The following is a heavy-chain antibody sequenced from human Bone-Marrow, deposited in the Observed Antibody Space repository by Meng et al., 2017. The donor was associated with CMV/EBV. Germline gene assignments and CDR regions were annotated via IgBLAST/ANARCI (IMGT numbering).Heavy chain of an antibody. Sequence: SETLSLTCTASGYSISSGYYWGWIRQPSGKGLEWIGSIYHSGSTYYNPSLKSRVTISVDTSKNQFSLKLSSVTAADTAVYYCARAPVLRYFDYWGQGTLVTVSS. CDR3: ARAPVLRYFDY. V-gene: IGHV4-38-2*02. J-gene: IGHJ4*02. CDR1: GYSISSGYY. D-gene: IGHD3-3*01. CDR2: IYHSGST.